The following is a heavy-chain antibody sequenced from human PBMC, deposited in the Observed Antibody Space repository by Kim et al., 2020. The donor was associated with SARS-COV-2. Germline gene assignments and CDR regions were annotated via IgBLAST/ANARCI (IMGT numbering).Heavy chain of an antibody. CDR3: TRGRSSTIQPVYDFWSCFPPEFDY. Sequence: GGSLRLSCAASGFICSGYHMHWVRQVRGKGLEWVSVIGSAADTNYLGSVKGRFIISRDNGKNFLYLQMNNLRAGDTAVYYCTRGRSSTIQPVYDFWSCFPPEFDYWGQGTLVTVSS. V-gene: IGHV3-13*01. CDR1: GFICSGYH. D-gene: IGHD3-3*01. J-gene: IGHJ4*02. CDR2: IGSAADT.